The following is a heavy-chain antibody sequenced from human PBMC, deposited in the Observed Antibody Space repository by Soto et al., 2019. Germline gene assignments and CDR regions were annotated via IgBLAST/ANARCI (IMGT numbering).Heavy chain of an antibody. J-gene: IGHJ4*02. CDR2: ISSGGTSI. V-gene: IGHV3-74*01. D-gene: IGHD3-22*01. CDR3: SCGYYSYYFDY. CDR1: GFVVSGYW. Sequence: GGSLRLSCAASGFVVSGYWMHWVRQTPGKGLVWVSRISSGGTSISYEDSVKGRFTISRDNAKNTLYLQMNSLRAEDTAVYYCSCGYYSYYFDYWGQGTLVTVSS.